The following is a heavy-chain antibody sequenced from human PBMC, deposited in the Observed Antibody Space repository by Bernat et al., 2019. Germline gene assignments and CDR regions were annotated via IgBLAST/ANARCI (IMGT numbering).Heavy chain of an antibody. Sequence: EMQLVESGGGLVQPGGSLRLSCAASGFTFSSYTLSWVRQPPGKGLEWVSAIGGSGGKTYYADSVKGRFTISRENPKNTLYLQMNSLRAEDTAVYYCAKDAVDSALSDYWGRGTLVTVSS. CDR3: AKDAVDSALSDY. CDR1: GFTFSSYT. CDR2: IGGSGGKT. J-gene: IGHJ4*02. D-gene: IGHD5-18*01. V-gene: IGHV3-23*04.